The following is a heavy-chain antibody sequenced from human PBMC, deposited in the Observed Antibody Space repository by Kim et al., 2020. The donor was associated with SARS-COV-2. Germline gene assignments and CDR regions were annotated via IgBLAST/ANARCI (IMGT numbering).Heavy chain of an antibody. J-gene: IGHJ6*02. V-gene: IGHV3-7*03. D-gene: IGHD2-2*01. CDR1: GFTFSSYW. CDR2: IKQDGSEK. CDR3: ARDGLGCSSTSCYYYYGMDV. Sequence: GGSLRLSCAASGFTFSSYWMSWVRQAPGKGLEWVANIKQDGSEKYYVDSVKGRFTISRDNAKNSLYLQMNSLRAEDTAVYYCARDGLGCSSTSCYYYYGMDVWGQGTTVTVSS.